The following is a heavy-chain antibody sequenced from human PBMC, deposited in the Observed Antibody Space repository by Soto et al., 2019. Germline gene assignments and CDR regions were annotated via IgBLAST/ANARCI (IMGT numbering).Heavy chain of an antibody. CDR2: ISGSGGST. J-gene: IGHJ4*02. CDR1: GFTFSSYA. V-gene: IGHV3-23*01. Sequence: GGSLRLSCAASGFTFSSYAMSWVRQAPGKGLEWVSAISGSGGSTYYADSVKGRFTISRDNSKNTLYLQMNSLRAEDTAVYYCAKTPWILRLGPISFFVYSGQGPLVTVSS. CDR3: AKTPWILRLGPISFFVY. D-gene: IGHD5-12*01.